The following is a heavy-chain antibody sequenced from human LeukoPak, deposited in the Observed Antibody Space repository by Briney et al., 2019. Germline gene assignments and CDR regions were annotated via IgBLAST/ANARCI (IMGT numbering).Heavy chain of an antibody. CDR3: ARERLFRQHDAFDI. CDR2: INWDGSST. CDR1: GFTFDDYN. J-gene: IGHJ3*02. D-gene: IGHD3-3*01. V-gene: IGHV3-43*01. Sequence: GGSLRLSCAASGFTFDDYNMHWVRQAPGKGLEWVSLINWDGSSTHYADSMKGRFTISRDDSKNSLYLQMNSLTSDDTGLYYCARERLFRQHDAFDIWGQGTMVTVSS.